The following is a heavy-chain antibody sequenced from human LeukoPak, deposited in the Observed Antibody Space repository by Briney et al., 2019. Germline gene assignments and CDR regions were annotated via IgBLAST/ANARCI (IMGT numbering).Heavy chain of an antibody. J-gene: IGHJ4*02. Sequence: SVKVSCKASGGTFSSYAISWVRQAPGQGLEWMGGIIPIFGTANYAQKYQGRVTITADESTSTAYMELSSLRSEDTAVYYCARPRTYYDFWRGYPPFDYWGQGTLVTVSS. D-gene: IGHD3-3*01. CDR1: GGTFSSYA. CDR2: IIPIFGTA. V-gene: IGHV1-69*13. CDR3: ARPRTYYDFWRGYPPFDY.